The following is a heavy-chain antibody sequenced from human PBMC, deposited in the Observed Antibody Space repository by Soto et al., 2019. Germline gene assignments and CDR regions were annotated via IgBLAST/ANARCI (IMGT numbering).Heavy chain of an antibody. Sequence: ASVKVSCKASGGTFSSYAISWVRQAPGQGLEWMGGIIPIFGTANYAQKFQGRVTITADESTSTAYMELSSLRSEDTAVYYCAREPGLIAAAGIFFDPWGQGTLVTVSS. D-gene: IGHD6-13*01. J-gene: IGHJ5*02. CDR2: IIPIFGTA. CDR3: AREPGLIAAAGIFFDP. V-gene: IGHV1-69*13. CDR1: GGTFSSYA.